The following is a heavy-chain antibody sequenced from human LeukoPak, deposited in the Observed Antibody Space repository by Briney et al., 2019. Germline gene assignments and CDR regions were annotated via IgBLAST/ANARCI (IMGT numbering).Heavy chain of an antibody. J-gene: IGHJ5*02. Sequence: SETLSLTCTVSGGSISSYYWSWIRQPPGKGLEWIGYIYYSGSTNYNPSLKSRVTISVDTSKNQFSLKLSSVTAADTAVYYCARVSNYYDSSGYYPLRRNNWFDPWGQGTLVTVSS. V-gene: IGHV4-59*01. CDR2: IYYSGST. CDR1: GGSISSYY. CDR3: ARVSNYYDSSGYYPLRRNNWFDP. D-gene: IGHD3-22*01.